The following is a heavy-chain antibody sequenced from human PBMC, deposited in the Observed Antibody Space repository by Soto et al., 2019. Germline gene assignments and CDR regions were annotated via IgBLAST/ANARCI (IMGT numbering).Heavy chain of an antibody. V-gene: IGHV1-18*01. J-gene: IGHJ5*02. Sequence: QDQLVQSGAEVKKPGASVKVSCKASGYTFSSYGISWVRQAPGQGLEWMGWISAYNGKTNYAQKFKGRVTMTADTSTSTVYMGLRSLRSDDTAVYYCARVEAAMSGHWFDPWGQGTLVTVSS. CDR1: GYTFSSYG. D-gene: IGHD2-2*01. CDR3: ARVEAAMSGHWFDP. CDR2: ISAYNGKT.